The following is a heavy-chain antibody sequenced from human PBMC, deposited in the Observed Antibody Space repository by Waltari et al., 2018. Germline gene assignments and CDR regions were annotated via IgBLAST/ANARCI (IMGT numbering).Heavy chain of an antibody. Sequence: EVQLVESGGGLVKPGGSLRLSCAASGFAFNNAWLCFVSQAPGKELEWVGRSRSKTDGGTIDYAAPVKDRFSISRDDSKNTLYLQMNSLEIEDTAVYYCTRRYCSSTTCINAFDIWGQGTVVTVSS. V-gene: IGHV3-15*01. D-gene: IGHD2-2*01. CDR3: TRRYCSSTTCINAFDI. J-gene: IGHJ3*02. CDR2: SRSKTDGGTI. CDR1: GFAFNNAW.